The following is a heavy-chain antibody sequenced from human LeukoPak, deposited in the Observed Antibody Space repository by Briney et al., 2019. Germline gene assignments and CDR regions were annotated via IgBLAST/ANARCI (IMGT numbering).Heavy chain of an antibody. CDR2: MNPNSGNT. D-gene: IGHD6-19*01. CDR1: GYTFTSYD. CDR3: ASDLSIAVALDGMDV. J-gene: IGHJ6*02. Sequence: ASVTVSCKASGYTFTSYDINWVRQAPGKGLEGMGWMNPNSGNTGYAQKFQGRVTMTRNTSISTAYMELSSLSSEDTAVYYCASDLSIAVALDGMDVWGQGTTVTVSS. V-gene: IGHV1-8*01.